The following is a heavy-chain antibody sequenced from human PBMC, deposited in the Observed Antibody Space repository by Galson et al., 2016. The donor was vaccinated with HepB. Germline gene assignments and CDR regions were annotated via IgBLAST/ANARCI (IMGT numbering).Heavy chain of an antibody. D-gene: IGHD6-13*01. J-gene: IGHJ3*02. CDR3: ASEGGGSSSPNAFDS. Sequence: EPLSLTCTVSGGSISSSSYYWGWIRQPPGKGLEWIGSIYYSGNTYYNPSLKSRVTISVDTSKNHFSLRLTTVTAADTAVYFCASEGGGSSSPNAFDSWGQGRMVTVSS. V-gene: IGHV4-39*02. CDR2: IYYSGNT. CDR1: GGSISSSSYY.